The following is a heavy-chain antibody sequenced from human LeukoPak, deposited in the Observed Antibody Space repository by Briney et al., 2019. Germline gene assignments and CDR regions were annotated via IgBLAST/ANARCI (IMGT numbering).Heavy chain of an antibody. CDR3: ARSKTYRSTWNSDY. J-gene: IGHJ4*02. D-gene: IGHD6-13*01. CDR1: GGSFSPYY. Sequence: SETLSLTCTVSGGSFSPYYWSWIRQPPGKGLEWIGYISYGGATNYNPSLKSRLTILVDTSKNHFYLKLSSVTAADTAVYYCARSKTYRSTWNSDYWGQGTLVTVSS. CDR2: ISYGGAT. V-gene: IGHV4-59*08.